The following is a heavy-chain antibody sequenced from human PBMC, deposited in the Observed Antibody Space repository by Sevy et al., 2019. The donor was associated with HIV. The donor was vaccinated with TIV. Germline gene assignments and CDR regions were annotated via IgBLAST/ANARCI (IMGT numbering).Heavy chain of an antibody. J-gene: IGHJ6*02. CDR3: ARVPAHFISLADTSGYYGMDV. D-gene: IGHD6-19*01. CDR2: ISAYNGNT. V-gene: IGHV1-18*01. Sequence: ASVKVSCKASGYTFTSYGISWVRQAPGQGLEWMGWISAYNGNTNYAQKLQGRVTMTTDTSTSTAYMELRRLRSDDTAVYYCARVPAHFISLADTSGYYGMDVWGQGTTVTVSS. CDR1: GYTFTSYG.